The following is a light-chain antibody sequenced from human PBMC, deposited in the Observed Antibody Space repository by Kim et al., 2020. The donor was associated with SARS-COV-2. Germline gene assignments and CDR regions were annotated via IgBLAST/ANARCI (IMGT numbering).Light chain of an antibody. J-gene: IGLJ3*02. CDR1: SSDMGNYNL. Sequence: GRALTISCTGTSSDMGNYNLVSWYQQHPGKAPNLMIYAVSRRPAGVSDRFSGSESGTAASLTIAVLQDEDEADYHCTSYTSSIAWVFGGGTQLTVL. CDR2: AVS. CDR3: TSYTSSIAWV. V-gene: IGLV2-14*04.